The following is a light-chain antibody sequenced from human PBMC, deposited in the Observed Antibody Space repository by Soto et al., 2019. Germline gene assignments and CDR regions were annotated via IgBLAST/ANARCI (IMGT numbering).Light chain of an antibody. V-gene: IGKV1-5*03. J-gene: IGKJ1*01. CDR2: EAS. CDR3: QQYNSYSET. Sequence: DIQMTQSPSTLSASVGDRVTITCRASQSISTWLAWYQQKSGKAPKLLIYEASSLGSGVPSRFSGGGSGTEFTLTISSLQPDDFATYYCQQYNSYSETFGQGTKVDIK. CDR1: QSISTW.